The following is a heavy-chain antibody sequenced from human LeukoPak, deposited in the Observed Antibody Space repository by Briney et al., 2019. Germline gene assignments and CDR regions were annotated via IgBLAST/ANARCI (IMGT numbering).Heavy chain of an antibody. J-gene: IGHJ4*02. CDR3: ARSFITMVRGVIGY. CDR1: GYTFTGYY. Sequence: ASVKVSCKASGYTFTGYYMHWVRQAPGQGLEWMGWINPNSGGTNYAQKFQGRVTMTRDTSISTAYMELSRLRSDDTAAYYCARSFITMVRGVIGYWGQGTLVTVSS. V-gene: IGHV1-2*02. D-gene: IGHD3-10*01. CDR2: INPNSGGT.